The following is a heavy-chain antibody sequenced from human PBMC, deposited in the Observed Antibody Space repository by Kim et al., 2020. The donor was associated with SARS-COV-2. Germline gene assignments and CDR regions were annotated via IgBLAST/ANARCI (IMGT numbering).Heavy chain of an antibody. V-gene: IGHV1-18*01. CDR3: ARDHPVAVFDY. J-gene: IGHJ4*02. CDR2: T. Sequence: TNSAQKLQGRVTMTTDTSTSTAYMELRSLRSDDTAVYYCARDHPVAVFDYWGQGTLVTVSS. D-gene: IGHD2-21*01.